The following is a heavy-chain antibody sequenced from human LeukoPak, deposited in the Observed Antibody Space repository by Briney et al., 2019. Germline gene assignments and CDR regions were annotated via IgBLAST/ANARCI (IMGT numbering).Heavy chain of an antibody. V-gene: IGHV1-69*04. CDR1: GGTFSSYA. CDR3: ARVFSAGTGTNFDY. J-gene: IGHJ4*02. CDR2: IIPILGIA. Sequence: SVNVSCKASGGTFSSYAIRWVRQAAGQGLEWMGRIIPILGIATYAQKFQGRVTITADKSTSTAYMELSSLRSEDTAVYYCARVFSAGTGTNFDYWGQGTLVTVSS. D-gene: IGHD6-19*01.